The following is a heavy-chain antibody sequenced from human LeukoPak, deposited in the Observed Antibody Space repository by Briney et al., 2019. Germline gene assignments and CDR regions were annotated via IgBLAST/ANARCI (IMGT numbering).Heavy chain of an antibody. J-gene: IGHJ6*02. CDR3: ARDSYCSSTSCYRESYYGMDV. D-gene: IGHD2-2*01. V-gene: IGHV1-2*02. CDR2: INPNSGGT. Sequence: ASVKVSCKASGYTFTGYYMHWVRQAPGQGLEWMGWINPNSGGTNYAQKFRGRVTMTRDTSISTAYMELSRLRSDDTAVYYCARDSYCSSTSCYRESYYGMDVLGQGTTVTVSS. CDR1: GYTFTGYY.